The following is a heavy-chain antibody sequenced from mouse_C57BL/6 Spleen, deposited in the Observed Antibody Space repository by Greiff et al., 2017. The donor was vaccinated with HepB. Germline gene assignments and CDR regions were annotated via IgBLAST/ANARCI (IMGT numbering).Heavy chain of an antibody. Sequence: VQLQQPGAELVKPGASVKLSCKASGYTFTSYWMHWVKQRPGQGLEWIGNINPSNGGTNYNEKFKSKATLTVDKSSSTAYMPLSSLTSEDSAVDYCARGGYYYGSSYDSFAYWGQGTLVTVSA. CDR3: ARGGYYYGSSYDSFAY. D-gene: IGHD1-1*01. CDR1: GYTFTSYW. J-gene: IGHJ3*01. V-gene: IGHV1-53*01. CDR2: INPSNGGT.